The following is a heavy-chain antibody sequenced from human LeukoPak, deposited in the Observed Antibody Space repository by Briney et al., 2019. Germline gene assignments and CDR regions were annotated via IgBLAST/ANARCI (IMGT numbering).Heavy chain of an antibody. V-gene: IGHV1-3*01. CDR3: ARTPQEKFGELLSSWFDP. CDR1: GYTFTSYA. J-gene: IGHJ5*02. D-gene: IGHD3-10*01. CDR2: INAGNGNT. Sequence: ASVKVSCKASGYTFTSYAMHWVRQAPGQRLEWMGWINAGNGNTKYSQKFQGRVTITRDTSASTAYMELSSLRSEDTAVYYCARTPQEKFGELLSSWFDPWGQGTLVTVSS.